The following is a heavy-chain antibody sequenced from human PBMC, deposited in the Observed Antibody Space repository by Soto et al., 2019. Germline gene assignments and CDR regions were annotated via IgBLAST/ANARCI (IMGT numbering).Heavy chain of an antibody. CDR1: GGSISSYY. V-gene: IGHV4-59*01. CDR3: ARGDCSGGTCYLGYYYMDV. D-gene: IGHD2-15*01. CDR2: IYYSGST. Sequence: QVQLQESGPGLVKPSETLSLTCTVSGGSISSYYWSGIRQPPGKGLEWIGYIYYSGSTNYNPSLKSRVTISVDTSKNQFSLKLSSVTAADTAFYYCARGDCSGGTCYLGYYYMDVWGKGTTVTVSS. J-gene: IGHJ6*03.